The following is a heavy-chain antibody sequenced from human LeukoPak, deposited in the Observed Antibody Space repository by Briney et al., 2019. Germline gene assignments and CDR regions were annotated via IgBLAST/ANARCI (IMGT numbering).Heavy chain of an antibody. Sequence: SETLSLTCAVYGGSFSGYYWSWIRQPPGKGLEWIGEINHSGSTNYNPSLKSRVTISVDTSKNQFSLKLSSVTAADTAVYYCAREGSRGLGGSQIWGQGTTVTVSS. CDR1: GGSFSGYY. CDR3: AREGSRGLGGSQI. D-gene: IGHD3/OR15-3a*01. V-gene: IGHV4-34*01. CDR2: INHSGST. J-gene: IGHJ6*02.